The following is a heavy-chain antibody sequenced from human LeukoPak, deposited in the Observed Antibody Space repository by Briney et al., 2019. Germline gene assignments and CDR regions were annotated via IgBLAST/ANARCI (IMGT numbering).Heavy chain of an antibody. Sequence: AGGSLRLSCAAFGFTFSSYGMSWVRQAPGKGLEWVSAISGSGGSTYYADSVKGRFTISRDNSKNTLYLKMNSLRAEDTAVYYCAKESYYGSGSYYNPSYYYYYMDVWGKGTTVTVSS. J-gene: IGHJ6*03. CDR2: ISGSGGST. CDR3: AKESYYGSGSYYNPSYYYYYMDV. V-gene: IGHV3-23*01. CDR1: GFTFSSYG. D-gene: IGHD3-10*01.